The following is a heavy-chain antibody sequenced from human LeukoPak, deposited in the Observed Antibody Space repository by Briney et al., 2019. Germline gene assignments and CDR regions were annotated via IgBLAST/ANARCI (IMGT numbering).Heavy chain of an antibody. V-gene: IGHV3-72*01. CDR1: GFTFSDHY. CDR2: PRNKANSYTT. J-gene: IGHJ4*02. Sequence: GGSLRLSCAASGFTFSDHYMDWAGKAPGEGWDWVARPRNKANSYTTEYAASVKGRFTISRDDSKNSLYLQMNSLKTEDTAVYYCARASEGTYYPYFDYWGQGTLVTVSS. CDR3: ARASEGTYYPYFDY. D-gene: IGHD1-26*01.